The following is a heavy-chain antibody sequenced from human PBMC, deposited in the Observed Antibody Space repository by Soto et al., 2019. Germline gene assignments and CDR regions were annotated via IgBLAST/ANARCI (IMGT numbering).Heavy chain of an antibody. D-gene: IGHD1-26*01. CDR2: IYYSGST. Sequence: SETLSLTCTVSGGSISSYYWSWIRQPPGRGLEWIGYIYYSGSTNYNPSLKSRVTISVDTSKNQFSLKLSSVTAADTAVYYCASRYGGHFAYWGQGTLVTVSS. CDR1: GGSISSYY. CDR3: ASRYGGHFAY. V-gene: IGHV4-59*01. J-gene: IGHJ4*02.